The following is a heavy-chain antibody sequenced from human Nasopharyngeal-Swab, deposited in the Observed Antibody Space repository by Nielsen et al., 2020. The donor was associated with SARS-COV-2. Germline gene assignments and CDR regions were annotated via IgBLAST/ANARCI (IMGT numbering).Heavy chain of an antibody. D-gene: IGHD3-3*01. V-gene: IGHV3-74*01. CDR3: ARGYYDFWSGYAGFDP. J-gene: IGHJ5*02. CDR2: INSDGSST. CDR1: GFTFSSYW. Sequence: GGSLRLSCAASGFTFSSYWMHWVRQAPGKGLVWVSRINSDGSSTSYADSVKGRFTISRDNAKNTLYLQMNSLRAEDAAVYYCARGYYDFWSGYAGFDPWGQGTLVTVSS.